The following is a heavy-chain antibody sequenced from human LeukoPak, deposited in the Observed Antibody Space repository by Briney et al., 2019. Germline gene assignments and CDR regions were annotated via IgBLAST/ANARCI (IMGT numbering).Heavy chain of an antibody. CDR3: ARGLQLWSPGDYYYYYMDV. CDR1: GFTFSSYG. V-gene: IGHV3-48*04. CDR2: ISSSGSTI. D-gene: IGHD5-18*01. J-gene: IGHJ6*03. Sequence: AGGSLRLSCAASGFTFSSYGMTWVRQAPGKGLEWVSYISSSGSTIYYADSVKGRFTISRDNAKNSLYLQMNSLRAEDTAVYYCARGLQLWSPGDYYYYYMDVWGKGTTVTISS.